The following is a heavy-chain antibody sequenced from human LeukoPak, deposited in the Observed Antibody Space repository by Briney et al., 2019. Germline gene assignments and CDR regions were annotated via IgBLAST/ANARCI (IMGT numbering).Heavy chain of an antibody. J-gene: IGHJ5*02. D-gene: IGHD2-15*01. CDR3: ARDLVYCSGGSCYVYNWFDP. CDR2: INSDGSST. Sequence: PGGSLRLSCAASGFTFSTYWMHWVRQAPGKGLVWVSGINSDGSSTSYADSVKGRFTISRDNSKNTLYLQMNSLRAEDTAVYYCARDLVYCSGGSCYVYNWFDPWGQGTLVTVSS. V-gene: IGHV3-74*01. CDR1: GFTFSTYW.